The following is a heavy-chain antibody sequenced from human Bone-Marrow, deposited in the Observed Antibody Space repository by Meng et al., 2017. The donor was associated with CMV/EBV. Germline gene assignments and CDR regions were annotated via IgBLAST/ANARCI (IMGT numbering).Heavy chain of an antibody. V-gene: IGHV5-51*01. CDR2: IYPGDSDT. Sequence: KVSCKGSGYSFTSYWIGWVRQMPGKGLEWMGIIYPGDSDTRYSPSFQGQVTISADKSISTAYLQWSSLKASDTAMYYCARIKGVVPALPRFDPWGQGTLVNVAS. D-gene: IGHD2-2*01. CDR3: ARIKGVVPALPRFDP. CDR1: GYSFTSYW. J-gene: IGHJ5*02.